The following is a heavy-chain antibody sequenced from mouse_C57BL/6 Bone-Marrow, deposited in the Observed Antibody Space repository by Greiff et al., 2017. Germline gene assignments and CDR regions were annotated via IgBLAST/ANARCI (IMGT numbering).Heavy chain of an antibody. J-gene: IGHJ4*01. D-gene: IGHD2-1*01. CDR1: GYAFSSSW. CDR3: ALLWPSWVSYYSMDY. CDR2: IYPGDGDT. V-gene: IGHV1-82*01. Sequence: QVQLQQSGPELVKPGASVKISCKASGYAFSSSWMNWVKQRPGKGLEWIGRIYPGDGDTNYNGKFKGKATLTADKSSSTAYMQLSSLTSEDSAVYFCALLWPSWVSYYSMDYWGQGTSVTVSS.